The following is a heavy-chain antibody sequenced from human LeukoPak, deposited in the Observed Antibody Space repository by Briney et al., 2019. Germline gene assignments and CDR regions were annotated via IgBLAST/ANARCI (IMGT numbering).Heavy chain of an antibody. J-gene: IGHJ3*02. V-gene: IGHV4-59*11. CDR3: ARDLVTVTKGFDI. CDR2: ISYIGST. CDR1: ADSFSSHY. Sequence: SETLSHTCAVSADSFSSHYWTWIRQAPGKGLEWIGYISYIGSTNYNPSLKSRVTISIDTSKNQFSLKLSSVTAADTAVYYCARDLVTVTKGFDIWGQGTMVSVSS. D-gene: IGHD4-17*01.